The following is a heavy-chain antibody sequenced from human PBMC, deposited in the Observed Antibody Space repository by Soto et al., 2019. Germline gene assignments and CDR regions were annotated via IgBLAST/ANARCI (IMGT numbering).Heavy chain of an antibody. CDR3: VRDLPHNGFDP. CDR1: GFTFSSYW. Sequence: EEQVVESGGGLVQPGGSLRLSCAASGFTFSSYWMHWVRQAPGKGLVWVSRINNDGSSPTYADSVKGRFTISRDNAKNMLYLQMDSLRAEDTAVYYCVRDLPHNGFDPWGQGTLVTVSS. J-gene: IGHJ5*02. CDR2: INNDGSSP. V-gene: IGHV3-74*01.